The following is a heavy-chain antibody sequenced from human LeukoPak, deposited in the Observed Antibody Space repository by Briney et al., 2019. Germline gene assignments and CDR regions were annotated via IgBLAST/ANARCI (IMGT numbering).Heavy chain of an antibody. D-gene: IGHD3-10*01. CDR3: ATMMYGSGNYYNSDY. V-gene: IGHV4-4*02. CDR1: GGSISSSNW. CDR2: IYHSGST. J-gene: IGHJ4*02. Sequence: SGTLSLTCAVSGGSISSSNWWSWVRQPPGKGLEWIGEIYHSGSTNYNPSLKSRVTISVDKSKNQFSLKLSSVTAADTAAYYCATMMYGSGNYYNSDYWGQGTLVTVSS.